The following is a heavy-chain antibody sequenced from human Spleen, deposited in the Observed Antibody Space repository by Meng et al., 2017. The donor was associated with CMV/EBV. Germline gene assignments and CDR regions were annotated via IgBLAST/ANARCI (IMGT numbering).Heavy chain of an antibody. Sequence: ASVKVSCKSSVYTIPTYGLSWVRQAPGQGLEWMGLISSHSGDTNYAPKVQGRVTMTTDTSTNTAYMELSSLRSDDTAIYYCVREYCGGDCSFANFYFDNWGQGTLVTVSS. D-gene: IGHD2-21*01. CDR3: VREYCGGDCSFANFYFDN. V-gene: IGHV1-18*01. CDR1: VYTIPTYG. J-gene: IGHJ4*02. CDR2: ISSHSGDT.